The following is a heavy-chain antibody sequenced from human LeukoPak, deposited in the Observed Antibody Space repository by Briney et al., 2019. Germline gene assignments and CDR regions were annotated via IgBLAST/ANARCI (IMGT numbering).Heavy chain of an antibody. CDR3: VRDRTGWFGEFDY. D-gene: IGHD3-10*01. CDR2: MNPNSGGT. CDR1: GHTFTGYY. Sequence: ASVKVSCKASGHTFTGYYIHWVRQAPGQGLEWIGWMNPNSGGTHYAQKFQGRVTMTRDTSINIGYMELSRLRSDDTAVYYCVRDRTGWFGEFDYWGQGTLVTVSS. V-gene: IGHV1-2*02. J-gene: IGHJ4*02.